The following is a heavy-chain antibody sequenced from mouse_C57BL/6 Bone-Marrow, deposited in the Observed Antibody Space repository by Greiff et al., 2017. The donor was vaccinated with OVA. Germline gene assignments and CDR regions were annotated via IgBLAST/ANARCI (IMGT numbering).Heavy chain of an antibody. Sequence: QVQLQESGAELARPGASVKMSCKASGYTFTSYTMHWVKQRPGQGLEWIGYINPSSGYTKYNQKFKDKATLTADKSSSTAYMQLSSLTSEDSAVYYCARYYGSSAWFAYWGQGTLVTVSA. J-gene: IGHJ3*01. CDR1: GYTFTSYT. D-gene: IGHD1-1*01. CDR2: INPSSGYT. CDR3: ARYYGSSAWFAY. V-gene: IGHV1-4*01.